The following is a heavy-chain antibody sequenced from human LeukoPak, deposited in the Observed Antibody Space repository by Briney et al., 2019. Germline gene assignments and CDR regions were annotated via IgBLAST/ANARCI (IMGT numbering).Heavy chain of an antibody. Sequence: PGGSLRLSCAASGFTFSTSAMGWVRPAPGKGLEWVSSISGSGCDTYYADSVRGRFTISRDSSKNTLYLQMNSLRADDTALYYCAARPPTAVLGPFDYWGQGTLVTVSS. CDR2: ISGSGCDT. J-gene: IGHJ4*02. CDR1: GFTFSTSA. CDR3: AARPPTAVLGPFDY. D-gene: IGHD6-19*01. V-gene: IGHV3-23*01.